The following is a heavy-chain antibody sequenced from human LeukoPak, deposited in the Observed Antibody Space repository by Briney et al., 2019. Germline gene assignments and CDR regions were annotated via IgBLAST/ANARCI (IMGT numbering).Heavy chain of an antibody. CDR3: ARGDYCSSTSCYAQVGWFDP. CDR2: INHSGST. J-gene: IGHJ5*02. Sequence: SETLSLTCAVYGGSFSGYYWSWIRQPPGKGLEWIGEINHSGSTNYNPSLKSRVTISVDTSKNQFTLKLSFVTAADTAVYYCARGDYCSSTSCYAQVGWFDPWGQGTLVTVSS. CDR1: GGSFSGYY. D-gene: IGHD2-2*01. V-gene: IGHV4-34*01.